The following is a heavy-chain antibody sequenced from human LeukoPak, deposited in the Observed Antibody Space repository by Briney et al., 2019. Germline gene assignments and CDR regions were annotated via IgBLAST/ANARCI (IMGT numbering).Heavy chain of an antibody. CDR3: AREGRYGDYEGY. CDR2: IYSSGST. D-gene: IGHD4-17*01. V-gene: IGHV4-4*07. Sequence: SETLSLTCTVSGGSLSSYYWSWIRQPAGKGLEWIGRIYSSGSTNYNPSLKSRVTTSVDTSKNQFSLNLSSVTVADTAVYYCAREGRYGDYEGYWGQGTLVTVSS. CDR1: GGSLSSYY. J-gene: IGHJ4*02.